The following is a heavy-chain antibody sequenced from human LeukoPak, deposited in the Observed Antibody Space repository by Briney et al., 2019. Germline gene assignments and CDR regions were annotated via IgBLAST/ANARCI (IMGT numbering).Heavy chain of an antibody. V-gene: IGHV3-7*01. Sequence: GGSLRPSCAASGFTFSSSWMSWVRQAPGKGLEGVANIKQDGSEKYYVDSVKGRFTISRDNAKNSLYLQMNSLRADDTAVYYCASASPYYYGIDVWGQGTTLTVSS. J-gene: IGHJ6*02. CDR3: ASASPYYYGIDV. CDR2: IKQDGSEK. CDR1: GFTFSSSW.